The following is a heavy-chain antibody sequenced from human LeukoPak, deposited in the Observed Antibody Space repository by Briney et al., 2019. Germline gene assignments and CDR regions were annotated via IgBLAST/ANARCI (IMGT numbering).Heavy chain of an antibody. CDR2: ISSSGSTI. CDR1: GGSVSSGSYY. V-gene: IGHV3-11*01. J-gene: IGHJ4*02. CDR3: ARDDPGY. Sequence: KSSETLSLTCTVSGGSVSSGSYYWSWIRQAPGKGLEWVSYISSSGSTIYYADSVKGRFTISRDNAKNSLYLQMNSLRAEDTAVYYCARDDPGYWGQGTLVTVSS.